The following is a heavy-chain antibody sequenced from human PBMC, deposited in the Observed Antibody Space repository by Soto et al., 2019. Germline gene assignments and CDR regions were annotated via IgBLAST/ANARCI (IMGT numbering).Heavy chain of an antibody. D-gene: IGHD2-2*01. Sequence: PGGSLRLSCAASGFTFSSYSMNWVRQAPGKGLEWVSSISSSSSYIYYADSVKGRFTISRDNAKNSLYLQMNSLRAEDTAVYYCATMVVVPAARSYYYYYGMDAWGQGTTVTVSS. CDR1: GFTFSSYS. CDR2: ISSSSSYI. J-gene: IGHJ6*02. CDR3: ATMVVVPAARSYYYYYGMDA. V-gene: IGHV3-21*01.